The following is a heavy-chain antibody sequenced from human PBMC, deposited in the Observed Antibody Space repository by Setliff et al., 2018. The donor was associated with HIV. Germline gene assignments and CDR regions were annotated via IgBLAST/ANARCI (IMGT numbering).Heavy chain of an antibody. CDR3: AKDPRAAVATICDY. D-gene: IGHD5-12*01. CDR1: GLTFSSYAMSWSRYA. CDR2: ISGSGGST. V-gene: IGHV3-23*01. Sequence: SLRLSCAASGLTFSSYAMSWSRYAMSWVRQAPGKGLEWVSAISGSGGSTYYADSVKGRFTISRDNSKNTLYLQMNSLRAGDTAVYYCAKDPRAAVATICDYWGQGTLVTVSS. J-gene: IGHJ4*02.